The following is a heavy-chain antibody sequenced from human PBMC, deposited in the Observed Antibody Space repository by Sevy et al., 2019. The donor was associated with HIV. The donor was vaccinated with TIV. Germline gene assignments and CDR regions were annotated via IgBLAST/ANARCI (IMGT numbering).Heavy chain of an antibody. CDR2: IYYSGSS. CDR1: GGSISSYY. CDR3: ARHGFYGSGSYYKSYYYYYMDV. J-gene: IGHJ6*03. Sequence: SETLSLTCTVSGGSISSYYWSWIRQPPGKGLEWIGYIYYSGSSNYNRSLKSRVTISVDTSKNQFSLKLSSVTAADTAVYYCARHGFYGSGSYYKSYYYYYMDVWGKGTTVTVSS. V-gene: IGHV4-59*08. D-gene: IGHD3-10*01.